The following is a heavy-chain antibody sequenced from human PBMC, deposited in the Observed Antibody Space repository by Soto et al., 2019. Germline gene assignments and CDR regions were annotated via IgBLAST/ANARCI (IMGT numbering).Heavy chain of an antibody. CDR1: GYTFTSNY. CDR2: INPSGGST. Sequence: GSVKVSCKASGYTFTSNYMHWVRQAPGQGLEWMGIINPSGGSTSYAQKFQGRVTMTRDTSTSTVYMELSSLRSEDTAVYYCALLRYFDYLEYYFDYWGQGTLVTVSS. CDR3: ALLRYFDYLEYYFDY. D-gene: IGHD3-9*01. J-gene: IGHJ4*02. V-gene: IGHV1-46*01.